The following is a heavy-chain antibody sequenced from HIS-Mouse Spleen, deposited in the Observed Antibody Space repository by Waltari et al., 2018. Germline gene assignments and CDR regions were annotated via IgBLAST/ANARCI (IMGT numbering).Heavy chain of an antibody. CDR1: GWPLSPRRFS. V-gene: IGHV4-39*07. Sequence: QLQLQESGPGLVKPSETLSLTRTVPGWPLSPRRFSVGWIRQPPGKGLGRIGSIYCSGSTYYNPSLKSRVTISVDTSKNQFSLKLSSVTAADTAVYYCAREIPYSSSWYDWYFDLWGRGTLVTVSS. D-gene: IGHD6-13*01. J-gene: IGHJ2*01. CDR3: AREIPYSSSWYDWYFDL. CDR2: IYCSGST.